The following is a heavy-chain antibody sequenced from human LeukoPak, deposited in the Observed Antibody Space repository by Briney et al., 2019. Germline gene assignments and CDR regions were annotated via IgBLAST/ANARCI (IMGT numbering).Heavy chain of an antibody. V-gene: IGHV3-21*01. CDR3: ARYYGSGSPPFDY. J-gene: IGHJ4*02. CDR2: ISDSSSYI. CDR1: GFTFNTYA. D-gene: IGHD3-10*01. Sequence: PGGSLRLSCAASGFTFNTYAMNWVRQAPGKGLEWVSSISDSSSYIYYADSVKGRFTISRDNAKNSLYLQMNSLRAVDTAVYYCARYYGSGSPPFDYWGQGTLVTVSS.